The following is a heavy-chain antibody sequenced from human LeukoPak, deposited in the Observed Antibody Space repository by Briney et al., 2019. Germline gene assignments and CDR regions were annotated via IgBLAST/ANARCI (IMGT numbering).Heavy chain of an antibody. D-gene: IGHD3-10*01. CDR3: ARDQITYYYGSGSYRNYADY. CDR2: ISISSSYT. Sequence: PVGALRLSCAASGFTFSDYYMSCSRQALGEGLWWGSYISISSSYTNYADTVKGRFTISRDNAKNSLYLPMNSLRAQDTAVYYCARDQITYYYGSGSYRNYADYWGQGTLVTVSS. V-gene: IGHV3-11*05. J-gene: IGHJ4*02. CDR1: GFTFSDYY.